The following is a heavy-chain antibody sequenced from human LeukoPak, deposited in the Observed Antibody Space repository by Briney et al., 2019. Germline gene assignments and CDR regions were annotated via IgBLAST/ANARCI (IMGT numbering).Heavy chain of an antibody. J-gene: IGHJ4*02. Sequence: SETLSLTCTVSGGSICSYYWSWIRQPPGKGLEWIGYIYYSGSTNYNPSLKSRVTISVDTSKNQFSLKLSSVTAADTAVYYCARAESIVVVTYWGQGTLVTVSS. CDR2: IYYSGST. CDR3: ARAESIVVVTY. D-gene: IGHD3-22*01. CDR1: GGSICSYY. V-gene: IGHV4-59*01.